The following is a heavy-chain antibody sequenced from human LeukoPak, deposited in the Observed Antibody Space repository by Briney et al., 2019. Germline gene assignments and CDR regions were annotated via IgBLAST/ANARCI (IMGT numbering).Heavy chain of an antibody. CDR1: GFTFGSYG. J-gene: IGHJ4*02. Sequence: PGGSLRLSCAASGFTFGSYGMHWVRQAPGKGLEWVALISYDGSNKYYADSVKGRFTISRDNSKNTLYLQMNSLRAEDTAVYYCASVNYYDTSLPGDSWGQGILVTVSS. CDR3: ASVNYYDTSLPGDS. D-gene: IGHD3-22*01. CDR2: ISYDGSNK. V-gene: IGHV3-30*19.